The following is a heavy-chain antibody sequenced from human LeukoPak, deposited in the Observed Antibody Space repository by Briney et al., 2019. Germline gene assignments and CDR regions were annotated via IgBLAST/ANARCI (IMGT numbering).Heavy chain of an antibody. J-gene: IGHJ4*02. CDR2: IYPGDSDT. CDR3: ARRAMVTYYYDSSGNYYFDY. D-gene: IGHD3-22*01. V-gene: IGHV5-51*01. CDR1: GYRFTNYW. Sequence: GESLKISCQGSGYRFTNYWIGWVRQMPGKGLEWMGIIYPGDSDTRYSPSFQGQVTISADKSISTAYLQWSSLKASDTAMYYCARRAMVTYYYDSSGNYYFDYWGQGTLVTVSS.